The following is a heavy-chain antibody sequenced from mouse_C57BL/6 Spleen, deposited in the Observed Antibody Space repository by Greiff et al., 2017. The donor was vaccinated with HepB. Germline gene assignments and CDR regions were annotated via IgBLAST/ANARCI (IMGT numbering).Heavy chain of an antibody. CDR2: INPNNGGN. V-gene: IGHV1-22*01. CDR3: AIDGYYFDY. CDR1: GYTFTDYN. Sequence: EVQLQQSGPELVKPGASVKMSCKASGYTFTDYNMHWVKQSHGKSLEWIGYINPNNGGNSYNQKFKGKATLTVNKSSSTAYMELRSLTSEDSAVYYCAIDGYYFDYWGQGTTLTVSS. D-gene: IGHD2-3*01. J-gene: IGHJ2*01.